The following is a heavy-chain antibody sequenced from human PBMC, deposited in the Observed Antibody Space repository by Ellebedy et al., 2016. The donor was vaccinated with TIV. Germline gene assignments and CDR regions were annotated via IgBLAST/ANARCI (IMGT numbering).Heavy chain of an antibody. CDR3: ARDGATVTTLHYFYYGMDV. Sequence: AASVKVSCKASGYTFTSDDINWVRQAPGQGLEWMGGIITLSGTPTYAQKFQGRVTITADESTSTVYMELSSLRSVDTAVYYCARDGATVTTLHYFYYGMDVWGQGTTVTVSS. CDR1: GYTFTSDD. J-gene: IGHJ6*02. V-gene: IGHV1-69*13. CDR2: IITLSGTP. D-gene: IGHD4-17*01.